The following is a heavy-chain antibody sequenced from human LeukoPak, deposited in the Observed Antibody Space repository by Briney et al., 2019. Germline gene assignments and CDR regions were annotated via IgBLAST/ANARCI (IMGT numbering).Heavy chain of an antibody. CDR1: GFTVSSNY. D-gene: IGHD3-3*01. CDR3: ARAPVANYDFWSGYS. J-gene: IGHJ4*02. Sequence: GGSLRLSCAASGFTVSSNYMSWVRQAPGKGLEWVSVIYSGGSTYYADSVKGRFTISRDNSKNTLYLRMNSLRAEDTAVYYCARAPVANYDFWSGYSWGQGTLVTVSS. CDR2: IYSGGST. V-gene: IGHV3-53*05.